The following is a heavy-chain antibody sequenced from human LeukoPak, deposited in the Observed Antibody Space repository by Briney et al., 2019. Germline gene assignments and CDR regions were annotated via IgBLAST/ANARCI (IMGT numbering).Heavy chain of an antibody. CDR3: ARALLVRNGYNYSPNYFDY. Sequence: TGGSLRLSCAASGLTVNSNYMNWVRQAPGKGLQWVSVIYSGGTTYYADSVKGRFTISRDNSKNTLYLQMNSLRAEDPAVYYCARALLVRNGYNYSPNYFDYWGQGTLVTVSS. CDR2: IYSGGTT. D-gene: IGHD5-24*01. CDR1: GLTVNSNY. J-gene: IGHJ4*02. V-gene: IGHV3-53*01.